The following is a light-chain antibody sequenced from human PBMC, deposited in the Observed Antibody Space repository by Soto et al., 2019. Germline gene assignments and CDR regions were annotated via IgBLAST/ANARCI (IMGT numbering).Light chain of an antibody. Sequence: DSQMTQSPASLASSVGDRGTIACRASEGISKYLAWYRQIPGKVPKLLVYAASTWQPGVPSRSSGSGYGTDFPPPISSPKPEDVATYSCNKYKSAHRTSGKGTKVDIK. CDR2: AAS. CDR3: NKYKSAHRT. J-gene: IGKJ1*01. CDR1: EGISKY. V-gene: IGKV1-27*01.